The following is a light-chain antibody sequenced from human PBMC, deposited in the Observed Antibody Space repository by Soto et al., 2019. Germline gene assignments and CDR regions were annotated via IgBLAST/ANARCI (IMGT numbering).Light chain of an antibody. CDR1: QSISSW. CDR3: QQYNIYPLT. Sequence: DIQMTQSPSTLSASVGDRVTITCRASQSISSWLAWYQQKPGKAPKLLIYDASSLEGGVPSRFSGSGSGTEFTLTISRLQPDDFGTYYCQQYNIYPLTFGGGTKVEIK. J-gene: IGKJ4*01. V-gene: IGKV1-5*01. CDR2: DAS.